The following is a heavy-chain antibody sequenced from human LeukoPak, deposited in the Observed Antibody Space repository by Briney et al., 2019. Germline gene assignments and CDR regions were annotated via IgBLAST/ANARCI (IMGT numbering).Heavy chain of an antibody. D-gene: IGHD3-10*01. CDR2: INPNSGGT. J-gene: IGHJ6*03. V-gene: IGHV1-2*06. Sequence: ASVKVSCKASGYTFTGYYMHWVRQAPGQGLEWMRRINPNSGGTNYAQKFQGRVTMTRDTSISTAYMELSRLRSDDTAVYYCARGLRGIYYYYYYMDVWGKGTTVTVSS. CDR3: ARGLRGIYYYYYYMDV. CDR1: GYTFTGYY.